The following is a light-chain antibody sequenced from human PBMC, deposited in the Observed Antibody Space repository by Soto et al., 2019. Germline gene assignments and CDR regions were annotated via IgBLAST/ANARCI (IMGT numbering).Light chain of an antibody. V-gene: IGLV2-14*01. CDR3: SSYASMRTRV. CDR1: RSDIGVYNF. CDR2: EVN. J-gene: IGLJ1*01. Sequence: QSALTQPASVSGSPGQSITISCPGPRSDIGVYNFVSWYQQYPGKAPKLMIYEVNRRPSGVSNRFSGSKSGNTASLTISGLQAEDEADYYCSSYASMRTRVFGTGTKLTVL.